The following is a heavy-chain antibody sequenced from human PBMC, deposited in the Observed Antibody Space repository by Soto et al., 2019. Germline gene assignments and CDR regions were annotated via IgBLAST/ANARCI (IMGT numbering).Heavy chain of an antibody. Sequence: TSETLSLTCAGSGASFSGYLWSWIRQPPGKGLEWIGEIHHSGSTKYNPSLKSRVTISMDISNKEFSLKLNSVTAADTAVYYCARGQPYNWNYNYFDYWGQGTQVTVSS. CDR3: ARGQPYNWNYNYFDY. J-gene: IGHJ4*02. CDR1: GASFSGYL. V-gene: IGHV4-34*01. CDR2: IHHSGST. D-gene: IGHD1-7*01.